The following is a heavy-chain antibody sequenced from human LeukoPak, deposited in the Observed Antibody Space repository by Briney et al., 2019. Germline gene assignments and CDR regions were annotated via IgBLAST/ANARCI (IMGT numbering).Heavy chain of an antibody. Sequence: GGSLRLPCAASGFTFSSYGMHWVRQAPAKGLEWVAVISYDGSNKYYADSVKGRFTISRDNSKNTLYLQMNSLRAEDTAVYYCAKGAFYGLNAFDIWGQGTMVTVSS. V-gene: IGHV3-30*18. CDR1: GFTFSSYG. CDR2: ISYDGSNK. D-gene: IGHD2/OR15-2a*01. CDR3: AKGAFYGLNAFDI. J-gene: IGHJ3*02.